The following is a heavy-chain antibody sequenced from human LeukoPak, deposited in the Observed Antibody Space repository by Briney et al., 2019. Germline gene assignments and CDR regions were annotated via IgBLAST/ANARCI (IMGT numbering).Heavy chain of an antibody. J-gene: IGHJ4*02. V-gene: IGHV4-59*01. CDR3: ARFRPTDYFDY. Sequence: SETLSLTCSVSGDSITGYYWGWIRQPPGKGLEWIGYIYYSGSTNYNPSLKSRVTISVDTSKNQFSLKLSSVTAADTAVYYCARFRPTDYFDYRGQGTLVTVSS. CDR1: GDSITGYY. D-gene: IGHD4-11*01. CDR2: IYYSGST.